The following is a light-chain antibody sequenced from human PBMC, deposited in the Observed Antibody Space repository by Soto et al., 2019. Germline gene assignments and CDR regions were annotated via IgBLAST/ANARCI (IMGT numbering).Light chain of an antibody. CDR3: QQDNNWPPIP. CDR2: GAS. J-gene: IGKJ5*01. CDR1: QSVSSN. V-gene: IGKV3-15*01. Sequence: EIVIKNSPATPSVSPGERASLSCRPSQSVSSNLAWYQQKPGQAPRLLIYGASTRATGIPARFSGSGSGTEFTLTISSLQSEDFAVYYCQQDNNWPPIPFGQGTRLAI.